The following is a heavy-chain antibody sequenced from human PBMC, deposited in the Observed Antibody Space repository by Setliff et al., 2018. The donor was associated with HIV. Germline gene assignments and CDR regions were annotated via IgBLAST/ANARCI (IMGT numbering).Heavy chain of an antibody. CDR1: GGSISGGSYY. Sequence: SETLSLTCTVSGGSISGGSYYWSWIRQPPGKGLEWIGYVDYSGDTEYNPSLQSRATISRDPSKSQVCLNLNSATAADTAVYYCTRGPGGTVPKPLEAFDVWGRGAVVTVSS. V-gene: IGHV4-61*01. J-gene: IGHJ3*01. D-gene: IGHD1-7*01. CDR2: VDYSGDT. CDR3: TRGPGGTVPKPLEAFDV.